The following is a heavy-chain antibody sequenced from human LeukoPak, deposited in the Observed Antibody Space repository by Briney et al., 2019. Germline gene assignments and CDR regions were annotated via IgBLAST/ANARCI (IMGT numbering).Heavy chain of an antibody. V-gene: IGHV1-18*01. CDR2: ISAYNGNT. CDR3: ARGSTYYYDSSGYYSDY. Sequence: ASVKVSCKASGYTFTSYGISWVRQAPGQRLEWMGWISAYNGNTNYAQKLQGRVTMTTDTSTSTAYMELRSLRSDDTAVYYCARGSTYYYDSSGYYSDYWGQGTLVTVSS. CDR1: GYTFTSYG. J-gene: IGHJ4*02. D-gene: IGHD3-22*01.